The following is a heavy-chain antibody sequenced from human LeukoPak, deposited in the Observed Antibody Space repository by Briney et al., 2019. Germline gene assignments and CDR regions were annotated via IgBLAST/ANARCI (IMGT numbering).Heavy chain of an antibody. D-gene: IGHD2/OR15-2a*01. J-gene: IGHJ4*02. Sequence: ASVKVSCKASGYTFTSYAMNWVRQAPGQGLEWMGGFDPEDGETIYAQKFQGRVTMTEDTSTDTAYMELSSLRSEDTAMYYCATAESKNRHPIYWGQGTLVTVSS. CDR3: ATAESKNRHPIY. CDR1: GYTFTSYA. CDR2: FDPEDGET. V-gene: IGHV1-24*01.